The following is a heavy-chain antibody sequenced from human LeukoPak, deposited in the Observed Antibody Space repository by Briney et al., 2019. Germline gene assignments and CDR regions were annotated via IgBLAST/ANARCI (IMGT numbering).Heavy chain of an antibody. J-gene: IGHJ4*02. CDR2: IYTSGST. CDR1: GGSISSDSYY. CDR3: ARYCGGDCYSYYFDY. V-gene: IGHV4-61*02. D-gene: IGHD2-21*02. Sequence: SETLSLTCTVSGGSISSDSYYWSWIRQPAGKGLEWIVRIYTSGSTNYNPSLKSRVTISVDTSKNQFSLKLSSVTAADTAVYYCARYCGGDCYSYYFDYWGQGTLVTVSS.